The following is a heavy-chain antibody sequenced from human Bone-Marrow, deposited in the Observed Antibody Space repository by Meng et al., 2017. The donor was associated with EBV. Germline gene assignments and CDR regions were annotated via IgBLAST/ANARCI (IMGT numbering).Heavy chain of an antibody. D-gene: IGHD3-22*01. CDR1: GFTFSSYS. Sequence: EVQLAEAGGGLVKPGGSLRLSCAASGFTFSSYSMNWVRQAPGKGLEWVSSISSSSSYIYYADSVKGRFTISRDNAKNSLYLQMNSLRAEDTAVYYCARDSGYYDSSGYYDYWGQGTLVTVSS. V-gene: IGHV3-21*01. J-gene: IGHJ4*02. CDR3: ARDSGYYDSSGYYDY. CDR2: ISSSSSYI.